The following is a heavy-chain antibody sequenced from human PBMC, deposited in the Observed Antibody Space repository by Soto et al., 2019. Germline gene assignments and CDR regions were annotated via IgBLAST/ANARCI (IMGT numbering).Heavy chain of an antibody. Sequence: GGSLRLSCAASGFTLNGYAMNWVRQAPGKGLEWVSYISSSSSSIYYADSVKGRFTISRDNAKNSLYLQMNSLRAEDTAVYYCARSGSTAPPYWGQGTLVTVSS. CDR2: ISSSSSSI. CDR1: GFTLNGYA. D-gene: IGHD4-17*01. J-gene: IGHJ4*02. V-gene: IGHV3-48*01. CDR3: ARSGSTAPPY.